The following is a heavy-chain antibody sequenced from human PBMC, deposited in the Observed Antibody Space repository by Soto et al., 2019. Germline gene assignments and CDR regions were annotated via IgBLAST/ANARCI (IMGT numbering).Heavy chain of an antibody. CDR1: GFTFSNAW. V-gene: IGHV3-15*07. D-gene: IGHD3-3*01. Sequence: EVQLVESGGGLVKPGGSLRLSCAASGFTFSNAWMNWFRQAPGKGLEWVGRIKSKTDGGTTDYAAPVKGRFTISRDDSKNTLFLQMNSLTTEDTAVYYCTTGNWRYYYGLDVWGQGTTVTVSS. J-gene: IGHJ6*02. CDR2: IKSKTDGGTT. CDR3: TTGNWRYYYGLDV.